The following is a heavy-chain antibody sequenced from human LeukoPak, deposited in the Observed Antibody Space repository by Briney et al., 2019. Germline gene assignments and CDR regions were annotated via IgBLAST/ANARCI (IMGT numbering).Heavy chain of an antibody. CDR1: GFTFSDYS. J-gene: IGHJ6*02. CDR2: IGRVGYT. Sequence: GGSLRLSCAVSGFTFSDYSMSWVRRVPGKGLEWGSGIGRVGYTYYADSVKGRFTISRDNSKNTVYLQMNSLRAEDTAIYYCLKDRPCDGCMPMDAWGQGTTVTVSS. CDR3: LKDRPCDGCMPMDA. D-gene: IGHD5-24*01. V-gene: IGHV3-23*01.